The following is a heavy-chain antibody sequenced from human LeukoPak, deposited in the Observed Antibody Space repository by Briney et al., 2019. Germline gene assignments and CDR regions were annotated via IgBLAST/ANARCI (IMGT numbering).Heavy chain of an antibody. V-gene: IGHV4-4*02. CDR3: ARKIAVAPHYFDY. Sequence: PGGSLRLSCAVSGGSISSSNWWSWVRQPPGKGLEWIGEIYHSGSTNYNPSLKSRVTISLDKSKNQFSLKLSSVTAASTAVYYCARKIAVAPHYFDYWGQGTLVTVSS. D-gene: IGHD6-19*01. J-gene: IGHJ4*02. CDR2: IYHSGST. CDR1: GGSISSSNW.